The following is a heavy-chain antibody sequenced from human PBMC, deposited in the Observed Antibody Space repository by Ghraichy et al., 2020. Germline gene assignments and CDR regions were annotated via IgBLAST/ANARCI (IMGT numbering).Heavy chain of an antibody. D-gene: IGHD5-12*01. Sequence: GGSLRLSCAASGFTFSNYAMSWVRQAPGKGLEWVSAISTSGGDTYYADSVKGRFSISRDNSKNTLFLQMNSLRADDTAVYYCAKGLRMFDYWGQGTLVTVSS. CDR2: ISTSGGDT. CDR1: GFTFSNYA. CDR3: AKGLRMFDY. V-gene: IGHV3-23*01. J-gene: IGHJ4*02.